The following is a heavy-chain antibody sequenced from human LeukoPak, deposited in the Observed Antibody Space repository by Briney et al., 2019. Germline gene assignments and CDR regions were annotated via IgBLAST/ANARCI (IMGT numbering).Heavy chain of an antibody. V-gene: IGHV4-59*01. CDR1: GGSISSYY. CDR3: ARIEDSNVRFDY. Sequence: SETPSLTCAVSGGSISSYYWSWIRQPPGKGLEWIGYIFYSGSTNYNPSLKSRVTISVDTSKNQFSLKLSSVTAADTAVYYCARIEDSNVRFDYWGQGTLVTVSS. J-gene: IGHJ4*02. CDR2: IFYSGST. D-gene: IGHD4-11*01.